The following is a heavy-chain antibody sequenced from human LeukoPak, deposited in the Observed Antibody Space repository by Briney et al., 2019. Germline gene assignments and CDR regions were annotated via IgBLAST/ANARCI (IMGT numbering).Heavy chain of an antibody. CDR2: INNDGTT. CDR3: AKGDYYDSSGYYGDY. V-gene: IGHV3-74*01. CDR1: GFTFNDYW. J-gene: IGHJ4*02. Sequence: GGSLRLSCAASGFTFNDYWMHWVRQAPGKGLEWVSRINNDGTTSYAASVQGRFIISRDNSKNTLYLQMNSLRAEDTAVYYCAKGDYYDSSGYYGDYWGQGTLVTVSP. D-gene: IGHD3-22*01.